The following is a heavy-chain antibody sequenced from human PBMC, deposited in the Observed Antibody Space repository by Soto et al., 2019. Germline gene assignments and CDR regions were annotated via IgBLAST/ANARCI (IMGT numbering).Heavy chain of an antibody. CDR1: GGSFSGYY. D-gene: IGHD2-15*01. CDR2: INHSGST. CDR3: ARVRSPSSGSCSFDY. J-gene: IGHJ4*02. V-gene: IGHV4-34*01. Sequence: QVQLQQWGAGLLKPSETLSLTCAVYGGSFSGYYWSWIRQPPGKGLEWIGEINHSGSTNYNPSLKSRVTISVDTSKNQFSPKLSSVTAADTAVYYCARVRSPSSGSCSFDYWGQGTLVTVSS.